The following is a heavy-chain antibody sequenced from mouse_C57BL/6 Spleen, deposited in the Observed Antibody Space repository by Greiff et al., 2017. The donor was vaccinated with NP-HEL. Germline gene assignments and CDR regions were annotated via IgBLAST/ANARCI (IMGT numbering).Heavy chain of an antibody. CDR2: INPNNGGT. J-gene: IGHJ4*01. CDR1: GYTFTDYY. V-gene: IGHV1-26*01. D-gene: IGHD1-1*01. CDR3: AEGGTTVVDYAMDY. Sequence: EVQLQQSGPELVKPGASVKISCKASGYTFTDYYMNWVKQSHGKSLEWIGDINPNNGGTSYNQKFKGKATLTVDKSSSTAYMELRSLTSEDSAVYYCAEGGTTVVDYAMDYWGQGTSVTVSS.